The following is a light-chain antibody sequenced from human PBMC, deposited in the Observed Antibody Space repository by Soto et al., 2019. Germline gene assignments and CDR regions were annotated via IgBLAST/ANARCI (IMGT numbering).Light chain of an antibody. V-gene: IGLV2-14*01. J-gene: IGLJ1*01. CDR3: SSKTSPDTLV. CDR1: SSDVGDYDF. CDR2: DVT. Sequence: QSVLTQPASVSGSPGQSITISCTGSSSDVGDYDFVAWYQQSPGEAPKVMIYDVTSRPSGVCNRFSRSKSGNTAYLTISGLQAEDEADYYCSSKTSPDTLVFGTGTKVSVL.